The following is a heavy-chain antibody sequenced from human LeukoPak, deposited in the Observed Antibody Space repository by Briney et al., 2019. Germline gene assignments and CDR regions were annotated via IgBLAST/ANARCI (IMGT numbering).Heavy chain of an antibody. Sequence: SVEVSCKASGGTFSSYAISWVRQAPGQGLEWMGGIIPIFGTANYAQKFQGRVTITADESTSTAYMELSSLRSEDTAVYYCARDDSYCSGGSCYENWFDPWGQGTLVTVSS. CDR1: GGTFSSYA. D-gene: IGHD2-15*01. V-gene: IGHV1-69*13. CDR3: ARDDSYCSGGSCYENWFDP. J-gene: IGHJ5*02. CDR2: IIPIFGTA.